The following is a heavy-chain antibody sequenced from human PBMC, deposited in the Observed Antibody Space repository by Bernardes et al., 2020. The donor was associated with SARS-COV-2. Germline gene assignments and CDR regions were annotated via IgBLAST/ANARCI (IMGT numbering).Heavy chain of an antibody. D-gene: IGHD1-26*01. CDR1: GYTFSRYD. V-gene: IGHV1-18*01. CDR3: ARDEWEQRGGFDH. J-gene: IGHJ5*02. Sequence: ALVKVSCKTSGYTFSRYDISWVRQAPGQGLEWMGLISTNNANTKYARVVQGRVTMTTDTSTSTAYMELRSLRSDDTAVYYCARDEWEQRGGFDHWGQGTLVTVSS. CDR2: ISTNNANT.